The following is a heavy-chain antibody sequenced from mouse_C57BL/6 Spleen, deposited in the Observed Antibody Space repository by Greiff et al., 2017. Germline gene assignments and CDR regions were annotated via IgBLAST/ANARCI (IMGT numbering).Heavy chain of an antibody. D-gene: IGHD1-1*01. CDR2: INPNNGGT. CDR1: GYTFTDYY. V-gene: IGHV1-26*01. Sequence: EVQLQQSGPELVKPGASVKISCKASGYTFTDYYMNWVKQSHGKSLEWIGDINPNNGGTSYNQKFKGKATLTVDKSSSTAYMELRSLTSEDSAVDYGARRYYDGSSYAMDNGGQGTSVTVSS. CDR3: ARRYYDGSSYAMDN. J-gene: IGHJ4*01.